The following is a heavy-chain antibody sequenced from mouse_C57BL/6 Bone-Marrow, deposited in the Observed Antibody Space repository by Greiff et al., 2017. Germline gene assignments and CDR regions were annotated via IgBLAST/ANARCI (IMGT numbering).Heavy chain of an antibody. CDR2: INPYNGDT. D-gene: IGHD1-1*01. V-gene: IGHV1-20*02. CDR1: GYSFTGYF. Sequence: EVQLQQSGPELVKPGASVKISCKASGYSFTGYFMNWVMQSHGKSLEWIGRINPYNGDTFYNQKCKGKATLTVDKSSSTAHMELRSLASEDSAVYYCARLFYGSSYRYYAMDYWGQGTSVTVSS. CDR3: ARLFYGSSYRYYAMDY. J-gene: IGHJ4*01.